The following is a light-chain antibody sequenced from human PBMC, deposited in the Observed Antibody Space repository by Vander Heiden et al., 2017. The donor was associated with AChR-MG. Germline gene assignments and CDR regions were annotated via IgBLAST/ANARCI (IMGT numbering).Light chain of an antibody. CDR1: SSDVGCYNL. CDR3: CSYAGSSTVV. Sequence: QAALTQPASVSGSPGQAITICCTGTSSDVGCYNLVSWYQQHPGKAPKLMIYEVSKRPSVVSNRFSGSKSGNTASLTISGLQAEDEADYYCCSYAGSSTVVFGGGTKLTVL. V-gene: IGLV2-23*02. J-gene: IGLJ2*01. CDR2: EVS.